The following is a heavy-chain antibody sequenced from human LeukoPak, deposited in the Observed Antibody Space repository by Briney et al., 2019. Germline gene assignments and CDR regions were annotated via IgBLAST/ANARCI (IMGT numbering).Heavy chain of an antibody. J-gene: IGHJ4*02. CDR3: ARDDVARVFDY. Sequence: GGSLRLSCAASRFTLSSNYMTWVRQAPGKGLGGVSVIYSGGKTYYADSVKGRFTISRDNYKNTLYLQMDSLRAEDTAIYYCARDDVARVFDYWGQGTLVTVSS. CDR2: IYSGGKT. V-gene: IGHV3-66*02. D-gene: IGHD3-16*01. CDR1: RFTLSSNY.